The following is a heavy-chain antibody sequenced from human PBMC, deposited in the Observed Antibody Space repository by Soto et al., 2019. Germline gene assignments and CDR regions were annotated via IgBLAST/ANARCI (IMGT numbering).Heavy chain of an antibody. V-gene: IGHV1-18*01. J-gene: IGHJ2*01. CDR3: ARDPPASTYYYDSSGLGYFDL. CDR2: ISAYNGNT. D-gene: IGHD3-22*01. CDR1: GYTFTSYG. Sequence: QVQLVQSGAEVKKPGASVKVSCKASGYTFTSYGISWVRQAPGQGLEWMGWISAYNGNTNYAQKLQGRVTMTTDTPTXXAXKXXRSLRSDDRAVYYCARDPPASTYYYDSSGLGYFDLWGRGTLVTVSS.